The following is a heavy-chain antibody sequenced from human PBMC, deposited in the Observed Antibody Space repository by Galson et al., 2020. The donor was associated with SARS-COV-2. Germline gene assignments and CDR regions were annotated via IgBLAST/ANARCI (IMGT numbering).Heavy chain of an antibody. J-gene: IGHJ6*02. CDR1: GYTFTSYG. D-gene: IGHD3-10*01. V-gene: IGHV1-18*01. CDR2: ISAYNGNT. Sequence: ASVKVSCKASGYTFTSYGISWVRQAPGQGLEWMGWISAYNGNTNYAQKLQGRVTMTTDTSTSTAYMELRSLRSDDTAVYYCASNVYYGSGSYYSFYYYYGMDVWGQGTTVTVSS. CDR3: ASNVYYGSGSYYSFYYYYGMDV.